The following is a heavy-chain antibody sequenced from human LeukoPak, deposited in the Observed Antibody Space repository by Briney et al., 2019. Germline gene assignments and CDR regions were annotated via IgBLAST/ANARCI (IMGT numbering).Heavy chain of an antibody. CDR2: IYYSGST. CDR1: GGSISSYY. D-gene: IGHD3-3*01. Sequence: SETLSLTCTVSGGSISSYYWSWIRQPPGKGLEWLGYIYYSGSTNYNPSLKSRATISVDTSKNQFSLKLSSVTAADTAVYYCARGSTDFWSDYPTFDYWGQGTLVTVSS. CDR3: ARGSTDFWSDYPTFDY. V-gene: IGHV4-59*01. J-gene: IGHJ4*02.